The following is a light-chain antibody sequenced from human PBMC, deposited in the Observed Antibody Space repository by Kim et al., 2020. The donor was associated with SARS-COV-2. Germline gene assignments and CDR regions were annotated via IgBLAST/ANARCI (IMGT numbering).Light chain of an antibody. J-gene: IGKJ1*01. CDR3: QQYNTWPWT. CDR2: GTS. CDR1: QSIGTN. Sequence: VSPGERATLSCRASQSIGTNLAWYQQKPGQAPSLLVFGTSTRAAGIPARFSGSGSGTEFRLTISSLQSEDFAVYYCQQYNTWPWTFGQGTKVEIK. V-gene: IGKV3-15*01.